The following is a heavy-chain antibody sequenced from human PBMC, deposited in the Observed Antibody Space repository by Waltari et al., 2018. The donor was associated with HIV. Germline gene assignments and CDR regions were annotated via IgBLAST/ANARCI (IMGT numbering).Heavy chain of an antibody. CDR1: GYTFTSYG. Sequence: QVQLVQSGAEVKKPGASVKVSCKASGYTFTSYGISWLRQAHGQRLEWMGGISAYNGNTNYAQKLQGRVTMTTDTSTSTAYMELRSLRSDDTAVYYCARVADTAMVPYYYYYGMDVWGQGTTVTVSS. V-gene: IGHV1-18*01. D-gene: IGHD5-18*01. J-gene: IGHJ6*02. CDR3: ARVADTAMVPYYYYYGMDV. CDR2: ISAYNGNT.